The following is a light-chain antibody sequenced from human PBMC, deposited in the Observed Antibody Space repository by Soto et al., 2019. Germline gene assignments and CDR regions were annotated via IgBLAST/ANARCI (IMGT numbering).Light chain of an antibody. Sequence: DIQMTQFPSTLSASIGDRVTITCRASQTVSSWLAWYQQKPGKAPKLLNYKASTLETGVPSRFSGSGSGTDFTLTISSLQPDDFATYYCQQYNRYSSYTFGQGTRLEIK. CDR2: KAS. J-gene: IGKJ2*01. CDR1: QTVSSW. CDR3: QQYNRYSSYT. V-gene: IGKV1-5*03.